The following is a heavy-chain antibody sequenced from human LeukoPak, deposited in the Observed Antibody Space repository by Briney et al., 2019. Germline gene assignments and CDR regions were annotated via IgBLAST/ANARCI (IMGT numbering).Heavy chain of an antibody. CDR3: ARVGNGRSWDY. Sequence: PPGGSLILSCAASGFTFSSFTMNWAHQVPGKGLEWISYISLGNSTMFYANSVKGRFTISRDNAKNSLYLQMNSLRDDDTAVYYCARVGNGRSWDYWGQGTLVSVSS. V-gene: IGHV3-48*02. J-gene: IGHJ4*02. CDR1: GFTFSSFT. D-gene: IGHD2-15*01. CDR2: ISLGNSTM.